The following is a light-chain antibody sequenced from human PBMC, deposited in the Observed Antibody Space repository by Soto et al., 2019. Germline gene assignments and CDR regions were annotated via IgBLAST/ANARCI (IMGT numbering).Light chain of an antibody. CDR3: QQRQYWPPIT. V-gene: IGKV3D-20*02. J-gene: IGKJ5*01. CDR2: GAS. CDR1: QSVSSSY. Sequence: EIVLTQSPGTLSLSPGERATLSCRASQSVSSSYLAWYQQKPGQAPRLLIYGASSRATGIPDRFTGSGSGTDFNLTISTLEPEDFAVYYCQQRQYWPPITFGQGTRLEI.